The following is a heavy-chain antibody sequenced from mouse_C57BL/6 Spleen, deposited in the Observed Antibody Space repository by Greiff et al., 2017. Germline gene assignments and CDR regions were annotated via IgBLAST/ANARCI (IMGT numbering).Heavy chain of an antibody. V-gene: IGHV1-82*01. CDR3: ARKIMGSNYYFDC. J-gene: IGHJ2*01. CDR2: IYPGDGDT. D-gene: IGHD2-5*01. CDR1: GYAFSSSW. Sequence: QVQLQQSGPELVKPGASVKISCKASGYAFSSSWMNWVKQRPGKGLEWIGRIYPGDGDTNYNGKFKGKATLTADKSSSTAYMQLSSLTSEDSAVYFCARKIMGSNYYFDCWGTGTTLTVSS.